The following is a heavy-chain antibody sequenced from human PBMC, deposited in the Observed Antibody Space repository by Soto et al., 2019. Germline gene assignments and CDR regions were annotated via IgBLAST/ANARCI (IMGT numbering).Heavy chain of an antibody. CDR2: IDPSDSYT. CDR3: ARHYFDFWSGYPPMDV. D-gene: IGHD3-3*01. CDR1: GYSFTSYW. Sequence: PGESLKISCKGSGYSFTSYWISWVRQMPGKGLEWMGRIDPSDSYTNYSPSFQGHVTISADKPISTAYLQWSSLKASDTAMYYCARHYFDFWSGYPPMDVWGQGTTVTVSS. J-gene: IGHJ6*02. V-gene: IGHV5-10-1*01.